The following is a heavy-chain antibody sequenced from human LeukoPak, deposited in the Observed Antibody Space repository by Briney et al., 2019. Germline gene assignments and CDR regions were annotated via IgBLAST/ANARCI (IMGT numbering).Heavy chain of an antibody. CDR3: AKDPDFDWLLDY. Sequence: PGRSLRLSCAASGFTFSSYAIHWVRQAPGKGLEWVAVISYDGSNKYYADSVKGRFTISRDNSKNTLYLQMNSLRAEDTAVYYCAKDPDFDWLLDYWGQGTLVTVSS. V-gene: IGHV3-30-3*01. D-gene: IGHD3-9*01. CDR2: ISYDGSNK. CDR1: GFTFSSYA. J-gene: IGHJ4*02.